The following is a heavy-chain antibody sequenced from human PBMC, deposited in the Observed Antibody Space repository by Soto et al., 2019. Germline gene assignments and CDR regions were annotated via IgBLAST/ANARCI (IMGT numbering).Heavy chain of an antibody. CDR2: IYWDDDK. Sequence: QITLKESGPTLVKPTQTLTLTCTFSGFSLSTSAVGVGWIRQPPGKALEWLALIYWDDDKRYSPSLKSSLTITKXXSXNXAVLTMTNMDPVDTATYYCAHRPRTLYGSGLKGFDPWGQGTLVTVSS. CDR1: GFSLSTSAVG. V-gene: IGHV2-5*02. CDR3: AHRPRTLYGSGLKGFDP. D-gene: IGHD3-10*01. J-gene: IGHJ5*02.